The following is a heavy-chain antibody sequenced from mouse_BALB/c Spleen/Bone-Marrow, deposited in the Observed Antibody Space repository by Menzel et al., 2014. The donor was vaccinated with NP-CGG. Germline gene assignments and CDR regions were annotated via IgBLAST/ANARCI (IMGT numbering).Heavy chain of an antibody. CDR1: GFTFTDYY. Sequence: EVKVVESGGGLVQPGGSLRLSCATSGFTFTDYYMSWVRQPPGRALEWLGFIRDKANGYTTEYSASVKGRFTISRDNSQSIVYLQMNTLRTEDSATYYCARDDGNYHCFDNWGQGTTLTVSS. V-gene: IGHV7-3*02. D-gene: IGHD2-1*01. CDR2: IRDKANGYTT. CDR3: ARDDGNYHCFDN. J-gene: IGHJ2*01.